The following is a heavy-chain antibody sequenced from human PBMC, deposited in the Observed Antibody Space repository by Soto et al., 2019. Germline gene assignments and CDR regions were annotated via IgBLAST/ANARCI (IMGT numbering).Heavy chain of an antibody. Sequence: GASVKVSCKASGYTFTSYGISWVRQAPGQGLEWMGWISAYNGNTNYAQKLQGRVTMTTDTSTSTAYMELRSLRSDDTAVYYCARFLHYSSRSRPLNWFDPWGQGTLVTVSS. D-gene: IGHD6-13*01. CDR1: GYTFTSYG. V-gene: IGHV1-18*01. CDR3: ARFLHYSSRSRPLNWFDP. CDR2: ISAYNGNT. J-gene: IGHJ5*02.